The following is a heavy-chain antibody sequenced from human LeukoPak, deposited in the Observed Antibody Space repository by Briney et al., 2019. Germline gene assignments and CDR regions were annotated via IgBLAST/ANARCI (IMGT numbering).Heavy chain of an antibody. D-gene: IGHD6-13*01. J-gene: IGHJ2*01. CDR2: ISHDGSNK. CDR1: GFTFSTHG. Sequence: GGSLRLSCAASGFTFSTHGMYWVRQAPGKGLEWVALISHDGSNKYYPDSVRGRFTISRDNSKNTLYLQMNSLRAGDTAVYYCARAAYSSTWYSRYFDLWGRGTLVTVSS. CDR3: ARAAYSSTWYSRYFDL. V-gene: IGHV3-30*03.